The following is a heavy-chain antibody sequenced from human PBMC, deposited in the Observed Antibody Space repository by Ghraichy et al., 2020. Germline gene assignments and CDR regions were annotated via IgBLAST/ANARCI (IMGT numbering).Heavy chain of an antibody. CDR3: ARTDFYYYVMDV. J-gene: IGHJ6*02. Sequence: PSLTCAVSGGSVSSSNWWSWVRQPPGKGLEWIGEIYHIGSTNYNPSLKSRVTISVDKSKNQFSLKLTSVTAADTAVYYCARTDFYYYVMDVWGQGTTVTVSS. CDR1: GGSVSSSNW. CDR2: IYHIGST. V-gene: IGHV4-4*02.